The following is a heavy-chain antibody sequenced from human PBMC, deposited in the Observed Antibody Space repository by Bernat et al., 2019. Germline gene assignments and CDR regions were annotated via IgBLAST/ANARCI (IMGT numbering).Heavy chain of an antibody. CDR2: IYYSGST. Sequence: QLQLQESGPGLVKPSETLSLTCTVSGGSISSSSYYWGWIRQPPGKGLEWIGSIYYSGSTYYNPSLKSRVTISVDTSKNQFSLKLSSVTAADTAVYYCAIQWGRLVGGEFDPWGQGTLVTVSS. CDR1: GGSISSSSYY. CDR3: AIQWGRLVGGEFDP. D-gene: IGHD1-26*01. V-gene: IGHV4-39*01. J-gene: IGHJ5*02.